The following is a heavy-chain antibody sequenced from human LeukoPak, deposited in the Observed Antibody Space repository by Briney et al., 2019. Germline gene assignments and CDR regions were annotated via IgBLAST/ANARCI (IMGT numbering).Heavy chain of an antibody. V-gene: IGHV4-39*01. Sequence: PSETLSLTCTVSGGSISSSSYYWGWIRQPPGKGLEWIGSIYYSGSTYYNPSLKSRVTISVDTSKNQFSLKLSSVTAADTAVYYCASRTLWFGESGVDYWAREPWSPSPQ. J-gene: IGHJ4*02. CDR2: IYYSGST. CDR1: GGSISSSSYY. D-gene: IGHD3-10*01. CDR3: ASRTLWFGESGVDY.